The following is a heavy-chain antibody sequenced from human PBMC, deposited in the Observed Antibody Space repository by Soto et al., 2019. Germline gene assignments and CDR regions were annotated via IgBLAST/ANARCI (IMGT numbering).Heavy chain of an antibody. Sequence: EASVKVSCKASGYTFTSYYMHWVRQAPGQGLEWMGIINPSGGSTSYAQKFQGRVTMTRDTSTSTDYMELSSLRSEDTAVYYCARDQMGSSSSPRNAFDYWGQGTLVTVSS. J-gene: IGHJ4*02. CDR1: GYTFTSYY. D-gene: IGHD6-6*01. CDR2: INPSGGST. V-gene: IGHV1-46*01. CDR3: ARDQMGSSSSPRNAFDY.